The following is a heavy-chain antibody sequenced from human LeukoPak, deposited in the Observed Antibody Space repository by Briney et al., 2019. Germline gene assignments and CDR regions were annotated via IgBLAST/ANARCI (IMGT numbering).Heavy chain of an antibody. D-gene: IGHD6-13*01. Sequence: PSETLSLTCTVSGGSISSSSYYWGWIRQPPGKGLEWIGSIYYSGSTYYNPSLKSRVTISVDTSKNQFSLKLSSVTAADTAVYYCARVSSVAAAGKVFGYWGQGTLVTVSS. V-gene: IGHV4-39*07. CDR3: ARVSSVAAAGKVFGY. J-gene: IGHJ4*02. CDR2: IYYSGST. CDR1: GGSISSSSYY.